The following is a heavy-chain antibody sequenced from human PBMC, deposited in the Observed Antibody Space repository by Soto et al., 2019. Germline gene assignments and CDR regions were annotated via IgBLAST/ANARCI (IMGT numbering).Heavy chain of an antibody. J-gene: IGHJ4*02. D-gene: IGHD4-4*01. CDR2: IITIFGTA. CDR1: GSTFSSYA. Sequence: SVKVSCKAPGSTFSSYAISWVRQAPGQGLEWMGGIITIFGTANYAQKFQGGVTITADESTSTAYMELSSLRSEDTAVYYCARDSGDGYSLFDYWGQGTLVTVSS. V-gene: IGHV1-69*13. CDR3: ARDSGDGYSLFDY.